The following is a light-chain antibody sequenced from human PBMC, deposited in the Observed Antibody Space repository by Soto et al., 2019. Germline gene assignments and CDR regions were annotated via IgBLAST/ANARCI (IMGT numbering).Light chain of an antibody. V-gene: IGLV2-14*01. CDR3: TSYTSASTLV. CDR1: SDDIGANNY. CDR2: EAA. Sequence: SALTQPASVSGSPGQSLTISCTGTSDDIGANNYVSWYQHHPGKAPKILIYEAANRPSGISHRFSGSKSGNTASLTISGLQAEDEADYFCTSYTSASTLVFGGGTKLTVL. J-gene: IGLJ2*01.